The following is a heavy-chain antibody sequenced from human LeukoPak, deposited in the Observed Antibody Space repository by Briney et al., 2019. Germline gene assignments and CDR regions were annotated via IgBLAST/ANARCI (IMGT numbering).Heavy chain of an antibody. D-gene: IGHD5-12*01. CDR2: ISAYDGHT. CDR1: GYTFTSYG. Sequence: ASVKVSCKASGYTFTSYGMSWVRQAPGQGLEWLGWISAYDGHTNYAQKVQGRVTMTIDTSTSTAYMELRSLRSDDTAVYYCASNGGYVGYYFDYWGQGTLVTVSS. J-gene: IGHJ4*02. CDR3: ASNGGYVGYYFDY. V-gene: IGHV1-18*01.